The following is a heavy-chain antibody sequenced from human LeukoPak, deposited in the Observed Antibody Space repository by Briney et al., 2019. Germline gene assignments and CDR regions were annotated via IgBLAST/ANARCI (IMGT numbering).Heavy chain of an antibody. CDR1: GFTFSSYS. J-gene: IGHJ6*02. CDR3: ARRLGGLDV. D-gene: IGHD1-26*01. Sequence: GGSLRLSCAASGFTFSSYSMNWVRQAPGKGLEWVSSISSSSSYIAYANSVKGRFTISRDNAKNSLYLQMNSLRAEDTAVYYCARRLGGLDVWGQGTTVTVSS. V-gene: IGHV3-21*01. CDR2: ISSSSSYI.